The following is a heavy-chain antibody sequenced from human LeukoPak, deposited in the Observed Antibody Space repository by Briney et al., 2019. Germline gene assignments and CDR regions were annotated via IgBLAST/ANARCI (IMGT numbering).Heavy chain of an antibody. CDR3: ARGYYDSSGLYYYYYYYMDV. V-gene: IGHV1-69*06. D-gene: IGHD3-22*01. CDR2: IIPIFGTA. J-gene: IGHJ6*03. Sequence: ASVKVSCKASVGTFSSYAISCVRQAPGQGLEWMGGIIPIFGTANYAQKFQGRVTITADKSTSTAYMELSSLRSEDTAVYYCARGYYDSSGLYYYYYYYMDVWGKGITVTVSS. CDR1: VGTFSSYA.